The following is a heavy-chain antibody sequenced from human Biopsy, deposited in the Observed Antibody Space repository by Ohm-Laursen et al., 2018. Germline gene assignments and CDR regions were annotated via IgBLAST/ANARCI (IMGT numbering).Heavy chain of an antibody. CDR1: GITTRSYW. J-gene: IGHJ4*02. CDR2: IKQDGSEK. D-gene: IGHD4-17*01. CDR3: ALAAAQTVTHFDY. Sequence: SLRLSCAASGITTRSYWMSWIRQAPGKGLEWVANIKQDGSEKNYVASVKGRFTISRDNAKDSLFLQMNSLRVEDTAVYYCALAAAQTVTHFDYWGQGTLVTVSS. V-gene: IGHV3-7*01.